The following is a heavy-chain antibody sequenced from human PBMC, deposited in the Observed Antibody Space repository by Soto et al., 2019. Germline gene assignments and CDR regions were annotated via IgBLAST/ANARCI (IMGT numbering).Heavy chain of an antibody. D-gene: IGHD3-3*01. CDR2: INPATGAA. CDR1: GYPVTAYY. J-gene: IGHJ3*02. V-gene: IGHV1-2*02. CDR3: SRGGGVGVAGSAAFDM. Sequence: QLHLVQSGAVVKKPGASVTVSCSASGYPVTAYYMHWVRQAPGRGLEWMGGINPATGAAKYTQTFQCRGTMTRDPSTSTVFMGLSGLTSEDTAVFYCSRGGGVGVAGSAAFDMWGQGNLVTVSS.